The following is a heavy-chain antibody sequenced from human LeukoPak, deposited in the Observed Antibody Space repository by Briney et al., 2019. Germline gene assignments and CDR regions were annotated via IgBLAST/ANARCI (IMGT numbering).Heavy chain of an antibody. CDR1: GYTFTSYD. J-gene: IGHJ5*02. V-gene: IGHV1-8*01. D-gene: IGHD2-15*01. CDR3: ARGRGVAAKRDWFDP. CDR2: MNPNSGNT. Sequence: GASVKVSCKASGYTFTSYDINWVRQATGQGLERMGWMNPNSGNTGYAQKFQGRVTMTRNTSISTAYMELSSLRSEDTAVYYCARGRGVAAKRDWFDPWGQGTLVTVSS.